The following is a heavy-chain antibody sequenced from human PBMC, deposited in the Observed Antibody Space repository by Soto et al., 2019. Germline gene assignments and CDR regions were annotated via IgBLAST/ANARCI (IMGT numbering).Heavy chain of an antibody. CDR2: IYYNGNT. V-gene: IGHV4-59*12. D-gene: IGHD2-8*01. CDR1: GGSIGIYY. Sequence: SQTLSLTCTVFGGSIGIYYWNWIRQPPGKGLEWIGYIYYNGNTNYDPSLKSRVTMSVDTSNNQFSLNRRAMTAADTAVYYCARYNGYFDYGGQGALVTVSS. J-gene: IGHJ4*02. CDR3: ARYNGYFDY.